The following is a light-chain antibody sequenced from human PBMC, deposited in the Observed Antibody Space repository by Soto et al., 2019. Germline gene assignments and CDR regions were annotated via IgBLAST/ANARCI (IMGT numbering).Light chain of an antibody. CDR2: DVT. J-gene: IGLJ1*01. CDR3: CSYVGNYIYV. CDR1: SSDVGGNDY. Sequence: QSALTQPRSVSGSPGQSVTISCTGTSSDVGGNDYVAWYQQHPGKAPKLVIYDVTARPSGVPGRFSGSKSGNTASLTISGLQAEDEADYYCCSYVGNYIYVFGTGTKVTVL. V-gene: IGLV2-11*01.